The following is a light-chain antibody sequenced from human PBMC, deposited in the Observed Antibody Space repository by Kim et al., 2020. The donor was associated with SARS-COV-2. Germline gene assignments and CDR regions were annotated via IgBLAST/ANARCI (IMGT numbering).Light chain of an antibody. CDR2: RDN. V-gene: IGLV3-1*01. J-gene: IGLJ2*01. CDR1: KLGDKY. CDR3: QAWDSSVHVV. Sequence: SYELTQPPSVSVSPGQTASLTCSGDKLGDKYASWYQQKPGQPPVLVIYRDNKRPSGIPERFSGSNSGNTATLTISGTQSMDEADYYCQAWDSSVHVVFGGGTQLTVL.